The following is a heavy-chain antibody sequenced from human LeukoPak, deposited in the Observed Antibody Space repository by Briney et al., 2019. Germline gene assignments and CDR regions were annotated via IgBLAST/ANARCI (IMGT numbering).Heavy chain of an antibody. J-gene: IGHJ4*02. D-gene: IGHD3-10*01. CDR3: ARRDSATPHYFDY. V-gene: IGHV1-69*16. Sequence: SVKLSCKASGGSFRSYTICWVRQAPGQGLEWMGGIIPILGTANYAQKFQGRVTLITDESTSTAYMELSSLRSEDTAVYYCARRDSATPHYFDYWGQGTLVTVSS. CDR1: GGSFRSYT. CDR2: IIPILGTA.